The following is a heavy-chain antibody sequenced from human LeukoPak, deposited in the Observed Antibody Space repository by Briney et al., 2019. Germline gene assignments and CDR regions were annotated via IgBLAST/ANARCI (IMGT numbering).Heavy chain of an antibody. Sequence: RASVKVSCKASGYTFTSYGISWVRQAPGQGLERMGWISAYNGNTNYAQKLQGRVTMTTDTSTSTAYMELRSLRSDHTAVYYCARDFRITMVRGVIIRKTPFDYWGQGTLVTVSS. CDR2: ISAYNGNT. V-gene: IGHV1-18*01. CDR1: GYTFTSYG. D-gene: IGHD3-10*01. J-gene: IGHJ4*02. CDR3: ARDFRITMVRGVIIRKTPFDY.